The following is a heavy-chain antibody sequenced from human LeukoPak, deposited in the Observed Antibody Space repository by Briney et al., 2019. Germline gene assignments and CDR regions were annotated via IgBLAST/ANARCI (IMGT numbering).Heavy chain of an antibody. CDR3: ANGYSGYDLYY. CDR1: GGTFSSYA. J-gene: IGHJ4*02. D-gene: IGHD5-12*01. Sequence: SVTVSCKASGGTFSSYAISWVRQAPGQGLEWMGRIIPILGIANYAQKFQGRVTITADKSTSTAYMELSSLRSEDTAVYYCANGYSGYDLYYWGQGTLVTVSS. V-gene: IGHV1-69*04. CDR2: IIPILGIA.